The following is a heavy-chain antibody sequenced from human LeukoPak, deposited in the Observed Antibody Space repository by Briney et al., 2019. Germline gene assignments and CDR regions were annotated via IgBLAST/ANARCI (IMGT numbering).Heavy chain of an antibody. CDR3: ASDGYDYFDY. J-gene: IGHJ4*02. CDR1: GFTFSSYA. Sequence: GGSLRLSCAASGFTFSSYAMHWVRQAPGKGLEYVSAISSNGGSTYYANSVKGRFTISRDNSKNTLYLQMGSLRAEDMAVYYCASDGYDYFDYWGQGTLVTVSS. CDR2: ISSNGGST. V-gene: IGHV3-64*01. D-gene: IGHD5-12*01.